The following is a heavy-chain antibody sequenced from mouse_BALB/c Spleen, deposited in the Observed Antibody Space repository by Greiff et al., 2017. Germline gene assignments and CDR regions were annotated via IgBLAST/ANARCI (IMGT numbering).Heavy chain of an antibody. D-gene: IGHD2-3*01. Sequence: QVQLQQPGAELVKPGASVKLSCTASGYTFTSYWMPWVKQRPGQGLEWIGEIDPSDSYTNYNQKFKGKATLTVDTSSSTAYMQLSSVTSEDSAVYYCARGGWYWYFDVWGAGTTVTVSS. CDR3: ARGGWYWYFDV. CDR2: IDPSDSYT. J-gene: IGHJ1*01. V-gene: IGHV1-69*02. CDR1: GYTFTSYW.